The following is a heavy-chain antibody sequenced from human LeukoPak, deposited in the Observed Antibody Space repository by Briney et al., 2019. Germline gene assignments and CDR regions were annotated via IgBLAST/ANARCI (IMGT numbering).Heavy chain of an antibody. D-gene: IGHD3-10*01. Sequence: GESLKISCKGSGYRFTSYWIGWVRQMPGKGLEWMGIIYPGGSDTRYSPSFRGQVTISADKSISTAYLQWSSLKASDTAMYYCARLPTMVRGIITHWGQGTLVTVSS. J-gene: IGHJ4*02. CDR3: ARLPTMVRGIITH. CDR1: GYRFTSYW. V-gene: IGHV5-51*01. CDR2: IYPGGSDT.